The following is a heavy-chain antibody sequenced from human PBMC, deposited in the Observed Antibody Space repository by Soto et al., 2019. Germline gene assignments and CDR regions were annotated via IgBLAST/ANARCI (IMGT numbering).Heavy chain of an antibody. D-gene: IGHD3-3*01. CDR2: ISSSSSTI. CDR1: GFTFSSYS. Sequence: EVQLVESGGGLVQPGGSLRLSCAASGFTFSSYSMNWVRQAPGKGLEWVSYISSSSSTIYYADSVKGRFTISRDNAKNSLYLQMNSLRAEDTAVYYCARGGWSGYYWFDPWGQGTLVTVSS. CDR3: ARGGWSGYYWFDP. J-gene: IGHJ5*02. V-gene: IGHV3-48*01.